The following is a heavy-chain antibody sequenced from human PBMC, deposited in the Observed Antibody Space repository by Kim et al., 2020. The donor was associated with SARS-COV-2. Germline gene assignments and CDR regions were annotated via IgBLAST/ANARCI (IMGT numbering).Heavy chain of an antibody. CDR1: GFSFSSYE. V-gene: IGHV3-48*03. Sequence: GGSLRLSCVASGFSFSSYELNWVRQAPEKGLEWVSYISSGGGTVYYADSVKGRFTISRDNAKNSLYLQMNSLRAEDTAVYYCARDGGRLELVYWGQGTLVTVSS. J-gene: IGHJ4*02. D-gene: IGHD3-16*01. CDR2: ISSGGGTV. CDR3: ARDGGRLELVY.